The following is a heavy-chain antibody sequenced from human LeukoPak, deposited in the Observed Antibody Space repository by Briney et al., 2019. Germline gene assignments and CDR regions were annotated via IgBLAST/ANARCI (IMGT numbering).Heavy chain of an antibody. D-gene: IGHD2-8*01. Sequence: SGPTLVKPTQTLTLTCTFSGFSLSTSGVGVGWIRQPPGKALEGLALIYWDDDKRYSPSLKSRLTITKETSKNQVVLTMTNMDPVDTATYYCAHKQHCTNGVCSSFDYWGQGTLVTVSS. CDR3: AHKQHCTNGVCSSFDY. CDR2: IYWDDDK. V-gene: IGHV2-5*02. CDR1: GFSLSTSGVG. J-gene: IGHJ4*02.